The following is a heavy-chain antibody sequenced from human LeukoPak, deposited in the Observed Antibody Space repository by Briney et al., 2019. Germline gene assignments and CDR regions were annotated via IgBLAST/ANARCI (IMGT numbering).Heavy chain of an antibody. CDR3: AKDIGRFDP. V-gene: IGHV3-23*01. CDR1: GFTFRSYA. J-gene: IGHJ5*02. Sequence: GGSLRLSCAASGFTFRSYAMNWVRQAPGKGLEWVSAISGTGDSTHYADSVKGRFTISRDNSKNTLYLQMNSLRAEDTAFYYCAKDIGRFDPWGQGTLVTVSS. CDR2: ISGTGDST.